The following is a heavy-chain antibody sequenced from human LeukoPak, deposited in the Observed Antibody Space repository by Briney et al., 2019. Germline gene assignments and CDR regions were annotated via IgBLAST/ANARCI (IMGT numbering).Heavy chain of an antibody. J-gene: IGHJ6*04. D-gene: IGHD3-10*01. Sequence: SVKVSCKASGGTFSSYAISWVRQAPGKGLEWMGGIIPIFGTANYAQKFQGRVTITADKSTSTAYMELSSLRSEDTAVYYCARHITMVRGVIGSYYYYGVDVWGKGTTVTVSS. CDR2: IIPIFGTA. CDR1: GGTFSSYA. V-gene: IGHV1-69*06. CDR3: ARHITMVRGVIGSYYYYGVDV.